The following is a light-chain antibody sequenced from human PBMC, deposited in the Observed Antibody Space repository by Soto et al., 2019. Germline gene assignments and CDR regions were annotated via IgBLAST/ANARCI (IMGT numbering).Light chain of an antibody. CDR3: AVWDGSLNEYV. CDR1: SSNIGSYA. V-gene: IGLV1-44*01. Sequence: QSALTQPPSASGTPGQRVTISCSGSSSNIGSYAVNWYQQLPGTAPKLLIDSNNQRPSGVPDRFSGSKSGTSASLAISGLQSEDEADYFCAVWDGSLNEYVFATGTKVTVL. J-gene: IGLJ1*01. CDR2: SNN.